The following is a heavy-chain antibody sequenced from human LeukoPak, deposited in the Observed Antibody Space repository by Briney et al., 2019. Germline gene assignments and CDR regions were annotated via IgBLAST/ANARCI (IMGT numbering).Heavy chain of an antibody. J-gene: IGHJ4*02. D-gene: IGHD3-10*01. CDR1: GYIFTTYD. CDR3: ARDWRFGDSIDY. Sequence: ASVKVSCKASGYIFTTYDINWVRQVTGQGLEWMGWMNPNSGNRGYAQKFQGRVTMTRDTSISTAYMELRSLRSDDTAVYYCARDWRFGDSIDYWGQGTLVTVSS. V-gene: IGHV1-8*01. CDR2: MNPNSGNR.